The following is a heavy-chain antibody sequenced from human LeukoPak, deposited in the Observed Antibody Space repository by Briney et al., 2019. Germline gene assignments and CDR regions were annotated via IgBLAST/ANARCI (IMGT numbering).Heavy chain of an antibody. CDR3: ARAIWYSGYDYSDY. D-gene: IGHD5-12*01. CDR2: IYYSGST. V-gene: IGHV4-30-4*07. CDR1: GGSISSGGYS. J-gene: IGHJ4*02. Sequence: SETLSLTCAVSGGSISSGGYSWSWIRQPPGKGLEWIGYIYYSGSTYYNPSLKSRVTISVDTSKNQFSLKLSSVTAADTAVYYCARAIWYSGYDYSDYWGQGTLVTVSS.